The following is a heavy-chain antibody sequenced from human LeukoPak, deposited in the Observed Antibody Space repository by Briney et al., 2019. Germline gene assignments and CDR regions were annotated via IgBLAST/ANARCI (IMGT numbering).Heavy chain of an antibody. CDR1: GFTFSSYA. CDR3: ARGRPCSSTSCTFDY. Sequence: GSLRLSCAASGFTFSSYAMSWVRQAPGKGLEWVSAISGSGGSTYYADSVKGRFTISRDNAKNTLYLQMSSLRAEDTALYYCARGRPCSSTSCTFDYWGQGTLVTVSS. D-gene: IGHD2-2*01. J-gene: IGHJ4*02. V-gene: IGHV3-23*01. CDR2: ISGSGGST.